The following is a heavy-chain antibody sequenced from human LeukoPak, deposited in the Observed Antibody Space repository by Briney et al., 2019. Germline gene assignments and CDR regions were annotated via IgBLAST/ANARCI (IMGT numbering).Heavy chain of an antibody. CDR2: IGGSGRST. Sequence: GGSLRLSCAASGFTFRSYAMNWVRQAPGKGLEWVSTIGGSGRSTFYADSVKGRFTISRDKSKNTLYLQMNSLRAEDTAVYYCAKDLSLYCGGDCYRNEFYFDYWGQGTLVTVSS. J-gene: IGHJ4*02. D-gene: IGHD2-21*02. V-gene: IGHV3-23*01. CDR1: GFTFRSYA. CDR3: AKDLSLYCGGDCYRNEFYFDY.